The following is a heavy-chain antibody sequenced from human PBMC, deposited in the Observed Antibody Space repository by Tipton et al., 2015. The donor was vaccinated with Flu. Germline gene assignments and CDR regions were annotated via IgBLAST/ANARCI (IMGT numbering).Heavy chain of an antibody. CDR3: ARTGGDNDWYDYYGMDV. Sequence: TLSLTCTVSGGSISGSNYYWSWIRQHPGKGLEWIGYIHYSGSTFYNPSLKSRVIISVDTSKNQLSLNLSSVTAADTAVYYCARTGGDNDWYDYYGMDVWGQGTTVTVSS. V-gene: IGHV4-31*03. J-gene: IGHJ6*02. CDR2: IHYSGST. D-gene: IGHD2-21*02. CDR1: GGSISGSNYY.